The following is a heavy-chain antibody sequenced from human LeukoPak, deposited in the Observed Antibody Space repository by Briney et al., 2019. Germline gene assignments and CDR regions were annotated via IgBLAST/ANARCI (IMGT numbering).Heavy chain of an antibody. CDR1: GFTFSSYG. J-gene: IGHJ1*01. D-gene: IGHD2-15*01. CDR3: AKSCYSLGFQH. CDR2: ISYDGSNK. Sequence: PGGSLRLSCAASGFTFSSYGMHWVRQAPGKGLEWVAVISYDGSNKYYADSVKGRFTISRDNSKNTLYLQMNNLRAEDTAVYYCAKSCYSLGFQHWGQGTLVTVSS. V-gene: IGHV3-30*18.